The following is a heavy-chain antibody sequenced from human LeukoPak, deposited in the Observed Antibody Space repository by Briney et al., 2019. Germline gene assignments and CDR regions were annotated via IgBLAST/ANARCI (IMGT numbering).Heavy chain of an antibody. D-gene: IGHD1-14*01. CDR3: ARKTDPGY. J-gene: IGHJ1*01. Sequence: YDADSVKGRFTISRDNAKNSLHLQMSSLRAEDTAVYYCARKTDPGYWGQGTLVTVSS. V-gene: IGHV3-11*01.